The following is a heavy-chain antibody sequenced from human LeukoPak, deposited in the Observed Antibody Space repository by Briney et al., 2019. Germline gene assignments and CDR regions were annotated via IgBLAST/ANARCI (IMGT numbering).Heavy chain of an antibody. J-gene: IGHJ5*02. V-gene: IGHV1-69*13. CDR1: GGTFSSYA. D-gene: IGHD5-12*01. CDR2: IIPIFGTA. Sequence: GASVKVSCKASGGTFSSYAISWVRQAPGQGLEWMGGIIPIFGTANYAQKFQGRVTITADESTSTAYMELSSLRSEDTAVYYCARDRPTIGNWFDPWGQGTLVTVSS. CDR3: ARDRPTIGNWFDP.